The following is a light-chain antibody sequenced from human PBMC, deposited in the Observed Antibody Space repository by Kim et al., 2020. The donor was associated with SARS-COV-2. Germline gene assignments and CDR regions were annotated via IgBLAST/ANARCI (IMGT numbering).Light chain of an antibody. J-gene: IGKJ1*01. CDR3: QQFDTSRT. CDR1: QSVSSTN. Sequence: WSPGERATHSGRASQSVSSTNLSWYRQRPGLAARLLMSDASTRTTGIPDRFSGSGSKTDFTLTISRLEPEDFAVYYCQQFDTSRTFGQGTKVDIK. CDR2: DAS. V-gene: IGKV3-20*01.